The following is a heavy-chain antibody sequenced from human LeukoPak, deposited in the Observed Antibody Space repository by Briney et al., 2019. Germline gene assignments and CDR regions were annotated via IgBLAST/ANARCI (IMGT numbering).Heavy chain of an antibody. CDR1: GGSFSGYY. CDR3: ARGPITMVRVRYNWFDP. D-gene: IGHD3-10*01. Sequence: SETLSLTCAVYGGSFSGYYWSWIRQPPGKGLEWIGEINHSGSTNYNPSLKSRVTIPVDTSKNQFSLKLSSVTAADTAVYYCARGPITMVRVRYNWFDPWGQGTLVTVSS. J-gene: IGHJ5*02. V-gene: IGHV4-34*01. CDR2: INHSGST.